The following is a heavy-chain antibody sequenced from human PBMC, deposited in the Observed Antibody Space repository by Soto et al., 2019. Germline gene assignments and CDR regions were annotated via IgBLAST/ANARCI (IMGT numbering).Heavy chain of an antibody. D-gene: IGHD5-12*01. CDR3: AAGGGLPRYY. V-gene: IGHV4-30-2*01. CDR2: IYHSGST. J-gene: IGHJ4*02. CDR1: GGSISSGGYS. Sequence: QLQLQESGSGLVKPSQTLSLTCAVSGGSISSGGYSWSWIRQPPGKGLEWIGYIYHSGSTYYNPSLKSRATLSGDRAKNQFSLKLGSVTAADTAVYYCAAGGGLPRYYWGQGTLVTVSS.